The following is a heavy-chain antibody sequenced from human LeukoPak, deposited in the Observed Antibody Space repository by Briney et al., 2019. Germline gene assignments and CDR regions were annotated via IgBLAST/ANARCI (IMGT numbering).Heavy chain of an antibody. Sequence: GGSLRLSCAASGFTFSSYGMHWVRQAPGKGLEWVAVISYDGSNKYYADSVKGRFTISRDNSKNTLYLQMNSLRAEDTAVHYCARGNWYGYWGQGTLVTVSS. CDR1: GFTFSSYG. CDR3: ARGNWYGY. D-gene: IGHD1-1*01. V-gene: IGHV3-30*03. CDR2: ISYDGSNK. J-gene: IGHJ4*02.